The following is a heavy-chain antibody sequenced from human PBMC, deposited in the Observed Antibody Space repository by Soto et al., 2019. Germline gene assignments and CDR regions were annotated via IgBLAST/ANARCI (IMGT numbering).Heavy chain of an antibody. Sequence: GGSLRLSCAASGFTFSNAWMNWVRQAPGKGLEWVGRIKSKTDGGTTDYAAPVKGRFTISRDDSKNTLYLQMNSLKTEYTAVYYCTTVYFGSDILTGENTLFDYWGQGTLVTVSS. CDR3: TTVYFGSDILTGENTLFDY. CDR1: GFTFSNAW. D-gene: IGHD3-9*01. V-gene: IGHV3-15*07. CDR2: IKSKTDGGTT. J-gene: IGHJ4*02.